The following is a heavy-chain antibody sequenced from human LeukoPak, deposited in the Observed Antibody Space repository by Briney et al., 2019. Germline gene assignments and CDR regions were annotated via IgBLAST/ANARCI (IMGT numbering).Heavy chain of an antibody. CDR2: IIPIFDTA. Sequence: SVKVSCKASGDTFSNYAISWVRQAPGQGLEWMGGIIPIFDTANYAQKLQGRITITADKSTSTAYMELSGLRSEDTAVYYCVRFFPYDSGSYFDYWGQGTLVTVSS. CDR1: GDTFSNYA. CDR3: VRFFPYDSGSYFDY. J-gene: IGHJ4*02. V-gene: IGHV1-69*06. D-gene: IGHD3-10*01.